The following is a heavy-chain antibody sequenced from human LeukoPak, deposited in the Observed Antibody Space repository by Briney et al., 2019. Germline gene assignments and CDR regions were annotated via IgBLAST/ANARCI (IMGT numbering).Heavy chain of an antibody. J-gene: IGHJ5*02. CDR3: ARVGRLRYYYGSERRGWFDP. V-gene: IGHV4-34*01. Sequence: SETLSLTWAVYGGSFSGYYWSWIRQPPEKGLEWIGEINHSGSTNYNPSLKSRVTISVDTSKNQFSLKLSSVTAADTAVYYCARVGRLRYYYGSERRGWFDPWGQGTLVTVSS. CDR2: INHSGST. CDR1: GGSFSGYY. D-gene: IGHD3-10*01.